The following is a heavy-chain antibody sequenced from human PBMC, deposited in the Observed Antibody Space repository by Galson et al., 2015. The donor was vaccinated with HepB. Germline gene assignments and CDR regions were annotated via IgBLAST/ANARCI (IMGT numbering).Heavy chain of an antibody. Sequence: SVKVSCKASGFTFTSSAVQWVRQARGQRLEWIGWIVVGSGNTNYAQKFQERVTITRDMSTSTAYMELSSLKASDTAMYYCARTNYDFWSGYYTYMDVWGKGTTVTVSS. CDR2: IVVGSGNT. V-gene: IGHV1-58*01. CDR1: GFTFTSSA. D-gene: IGHD3-3*01. J-gene: IGHJ6*03. CDR3: ARTNYDFWSGYYTYMDV.